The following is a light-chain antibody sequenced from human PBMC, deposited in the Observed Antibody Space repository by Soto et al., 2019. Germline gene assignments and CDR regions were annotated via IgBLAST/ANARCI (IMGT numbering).Light chain of an antibody. Sequence: DIQMTQSPSTLSASVGDRVTITCRASQSISSWLAWYQQKPGKAPKLLIYKASLLESGVPSRFSGSDSGTEFTLTISSLQPDDFATYYCQQYNSHPFTFGPGTKVDIK. J-gene: IGKJ3*01. V-gene: IGKV1-5*03. CDR1: QSISSW. CDR3: QQYNSHPFT. CDR2: KAS.